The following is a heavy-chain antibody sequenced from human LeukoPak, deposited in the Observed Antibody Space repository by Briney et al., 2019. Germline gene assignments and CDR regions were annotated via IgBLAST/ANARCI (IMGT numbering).Heavy chain of an antibody. CDR1: GFTFSSYG. J-gene: IGHJ3*02. CDR2: ISYDGSNK. CDR3: AKENLPYYDSSGYDAFDI. V-gene: IGHV3-30*18. D-gene: IGHD3-22*01. Sequence: GGSLRLSCAASGFTFSSYGMHWVRQAPGKGLEWVAVISYDGSNKYYADSVKGRFTISRDNSKNTLYLQMNSLRAEDTAVYYCAKENLPYYDSSGYDAFDIWGQGTMVTVSS.